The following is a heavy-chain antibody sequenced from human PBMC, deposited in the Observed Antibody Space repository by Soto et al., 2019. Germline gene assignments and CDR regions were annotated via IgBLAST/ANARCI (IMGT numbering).Heavy chain of an antibody. CDR1: GGTFSSYT. Sequence: QVQLVQSGAEVKKPGSSVKVSCKASGGTFSSYTISWVRQAPGQGLEWMGRIIPILGIANYAQKFQGRVTITADKSTSTAYMELSSLTSEDTAVYYCARDQRNYYGMDVWGQGTTVTVSS. CDR2: IIPILGIA. V-gene: IGHV1-69*08. J-gene: IGHJ6*02. CDR3: ARDQRNYYGMDV.